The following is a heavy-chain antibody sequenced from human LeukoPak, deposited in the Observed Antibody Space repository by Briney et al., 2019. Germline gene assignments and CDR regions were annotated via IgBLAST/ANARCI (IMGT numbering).Heavy chain of an antibody. CDR2: ISSSSSYI. V-gene: IGHV3-21*01. D-gene: IGHD2-2*01. CDR3: ARDPPCSSTSCYIFDY. CDR1: GFTFSSYS. J-gene: IGHJ4*02. Sequence: TGGSLRLSCAASGFTFSSYSMNWVRQAPGKGLEWVSSISSSSSYIYYADSVKGRFTISRDNAKNSLYLQMNSLRAEDTAVYYCARDPPCSSTSCYIFDYWGQGTLVTVSS.